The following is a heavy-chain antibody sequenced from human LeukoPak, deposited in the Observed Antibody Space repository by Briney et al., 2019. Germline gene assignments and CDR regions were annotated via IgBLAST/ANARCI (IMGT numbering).Heavy chain of an antibody. CDR1: GGSFSGYY. CDR3: ARMGVPLRVVPAASTQIDY. CDR2: INHSGST. V-gene: IGHV4-34*01. D-gene: IGHD2-2*01. Sequence: SETLSLTCAVYGGSFSGYYWSWIRQPPGKGLEWIGEINHSGSTNYNPSLKSRVTISVDTSKNQFSLKLSSVTAADTAVYYCARMGVPLRVVPAASTQIDYWGQGTLVTVSS. J-gene: IGHJ4*02.